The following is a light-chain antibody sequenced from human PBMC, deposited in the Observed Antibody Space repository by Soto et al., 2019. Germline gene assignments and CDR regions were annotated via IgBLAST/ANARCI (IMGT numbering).Light chain of an antibody. J-gene: IGLJ3*02. V-gene: IGLV7-43*01. CDR2: STS. CDR3: QLYYGATRV. Sequence: QTVVTQEPSLTVSLGGTVTLTCSSSTGAVTSTHYANWFQQKPGQPPRSLIYSTSNKYSWTPARFSASLLGGSAALTLSDVQPEDEADYYCQLYYGATRVFGGGTKLTVL. CDR1: TGAVTSTHY.